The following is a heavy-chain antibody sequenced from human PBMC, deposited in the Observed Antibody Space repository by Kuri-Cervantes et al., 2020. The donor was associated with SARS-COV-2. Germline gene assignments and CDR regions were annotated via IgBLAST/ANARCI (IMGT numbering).Heavy chain of an antibody. CDR2: IYPGDSDT. J-gene: IGHJ3*02. D-gene: IGHD3-22*01. Sequence: KVSCKGSGHSFTSYWISWVRQMPGKGLEWMGIIYPGDSDTRYSPSFQGQVTISADKSISTAYLQWSSLKASDTAMYYCARPLYYYDSSGYPGSVVAFDIWGQGTMVTVSS. CDR1: GHSFTSYW. V-gene: IGHV5-51*01. CDR3: ARPLYYYDSSGYPGSVVAFDI.